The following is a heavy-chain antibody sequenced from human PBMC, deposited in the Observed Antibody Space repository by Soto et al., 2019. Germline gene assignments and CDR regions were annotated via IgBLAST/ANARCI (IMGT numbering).Heavy chain of an antibody. J-gene: IGHJ4*02. Sequence: ASVKVSCKASGYTFTSYGISWVRQAPGQGLEWMGWISAYNGNTNYAQKLQGRVTMTTDTSTSTAYMELRSLRSDDTAVYYCARHYSSSSWYYPYFDYWGQGTLVTVSS. D-gene: IGHD6-13*01. CDR1: GYTFTSYG. CDR3: ARHYSSSSWYYPYFDY. V-gene: IGHV1-18*01. CDR2: ISAYNGNT.